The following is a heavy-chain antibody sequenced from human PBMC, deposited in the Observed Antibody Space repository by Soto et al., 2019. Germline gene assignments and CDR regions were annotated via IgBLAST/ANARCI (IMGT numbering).Heavy chain of an antibody. D-gene: IGHD3-22*01. CDR3: ARRGNSIVVPGPFDY. CDR2: IDPSDSYT. V-gene: IGHV5-10-1*01. CDR1: GYSFTSYW. J-gene: IGHJ4*02. Sequence: PGESLKISCKGSGYSFTSYWISWVRQMPGKGLEWMGRIDPSDSYTNYSPSFQGHVTISADKSISTAYLHWSSLKASDTAMYHCARRGNSIVVPGPFDYWGQGTLVTVSS.